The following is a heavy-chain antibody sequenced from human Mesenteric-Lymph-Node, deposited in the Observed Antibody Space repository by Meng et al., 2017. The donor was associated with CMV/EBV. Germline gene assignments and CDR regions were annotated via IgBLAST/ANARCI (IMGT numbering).Heavy chain of an antibody. CDR2: ISGSGGST. Sequence: GGSLRLSCAASGFTFSSYAMSWVRQAPGKGLEWVSAISGSGGSTYYADSVKGRFTISRDNSKNTLYLQMNSLSAEDTAVYYCANPTVTTLGDWFGMDVWGQGTTVTVSS. J-gene: IGHJ6*02. CDR1: GFTFSSYA. D-gene: IGHD4-17*01. CDR3: ANPTVTTLGDWFGMDV. V-gene: IGHV3-23*01.